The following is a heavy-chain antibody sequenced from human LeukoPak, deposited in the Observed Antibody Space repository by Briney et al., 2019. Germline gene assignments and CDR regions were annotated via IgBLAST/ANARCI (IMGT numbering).Heavy chain of an antibody. D-gene: IGHD6-19*01. J-gene: IGHJ4*02. CDR1: GFTFDDYA. CDR2: ISWNSGSI. CDR3: AKDPTVAGPNSFDY. Sequence: GGSLRLSCAASGFTFDDYAMHWVRQAPGKGLEWVSGISWNSGSIGYADSVKGRFTISRDNAKNSLYLQMNSLRAEDTALYYCAKDPTVAGPNSFDYWGQETLVTVSS. V-gene: IGHV3-9*01.